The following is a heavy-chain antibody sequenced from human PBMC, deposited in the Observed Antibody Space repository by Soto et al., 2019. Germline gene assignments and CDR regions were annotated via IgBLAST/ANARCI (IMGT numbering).Heavy chain of an antibody. Sequence: QVQLVQSGAEVKKPGSSVKVSCKASGGTFSSYAISWVRQAPGQGLEWMEGIIPIFGTANYAQKFQDRVTITADESSSGDNMELSSRRSENTAVYYCARVLVVVPAAIGGSYYYDGIDVWGQGTTVTVSS. CDR1: GGTFSSYA. CDR2: IIPIFGTA. D-gene: IGHD2-2*01. CDR3: ARVLVVVPAAIGGSYYYDGIDV. V-gene: IGHV1-69*01. J-gene: IGHJ6*02.